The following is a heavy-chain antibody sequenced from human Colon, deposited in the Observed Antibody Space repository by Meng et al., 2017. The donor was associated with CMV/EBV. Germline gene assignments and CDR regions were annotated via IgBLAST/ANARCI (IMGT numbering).Heavy chain of an antibody. J-gene: IGHJ4*02. CDR2: IHCDDDT. Sequence: LTAHAPGVVTATQSLTLTCNFSGFSVTTTGGGVAWVRQRQGKAPELLELIHCDDDTRYSPSLKNRLNITKDPSKNPVVLSMTDLDPADTGTFYCARHSLTILPDWGQGALVTVSS. D-gene: IGHD2-21*02. CDR1: GFSVTTTGGG. CDR3: ARHSLTILPD. V-gene: IGHV2-5*02.